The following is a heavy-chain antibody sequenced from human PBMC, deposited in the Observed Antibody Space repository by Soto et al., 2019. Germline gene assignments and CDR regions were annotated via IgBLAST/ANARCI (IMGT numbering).Heavy chain of an antibody. V-gene: IGHV4-39*01. CDR1: GGSVSSDSFY. Sequence: SETLSLTCTVSGGSVSSDSFYWAWIRQPPGKGLEWIGIIYYSGDTYYNPSLAGRLTMSVDTSNQFSLTLRSVTAADTALYYCARNQPQRYCSGGTCRPAYGMDVWGQGTTVTVSS. CDR3: ARNQPQRYCSGGTCRPAYGMDV. J-gene: IGHJ6*02. D-gene: IGHD2-15*01. CDR2: IYYSGDT.